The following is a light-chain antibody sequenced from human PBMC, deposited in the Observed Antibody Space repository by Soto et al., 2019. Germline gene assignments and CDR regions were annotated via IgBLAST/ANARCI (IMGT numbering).Light chain of an antibody. CDR3: QQYYTTPTWT. Sequence: DIVMTQSPDSLTLSLCERATMNLKWSQSFFSRFRNKNYLGWFQQKPGQTPRLLIYWASTRESGVSDRFSGSGSGTDFTLTIDSLQAEDVAVYYCQQYYTTPTWTFGQGTKVDIK. V-gene: IGKV4-1*01. J-gene: IGKJ1*01. CDR2: WAS. CDR1: QSFFSRFRNKNY.